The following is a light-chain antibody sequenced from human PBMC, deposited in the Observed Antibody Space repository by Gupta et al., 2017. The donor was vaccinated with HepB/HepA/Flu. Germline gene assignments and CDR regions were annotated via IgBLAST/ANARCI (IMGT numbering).Light chain of an antibody. CDR1: ESISSN. CDR3: QQYNNWPRT. Sequence: DXVMXQSXAXLSVSXGERATLSCRASESISSNLAWYQQKPGQAPRLLIYGASTRATGIPARFSGSGSGTEFTLTISSLQSEDFAVYYCQQYNNWPRTFGQGTKVEIK. J-gene: IGKJ1*01. CDR2: GAS. V-gene: IGKV3-15*01.